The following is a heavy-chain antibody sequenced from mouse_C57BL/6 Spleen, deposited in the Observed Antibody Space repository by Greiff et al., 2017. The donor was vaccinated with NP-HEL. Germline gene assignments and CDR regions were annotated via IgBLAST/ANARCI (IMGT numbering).Heavy chain of an antibody. CDR3: ARNWDYYAMDY. CDR1: GYTFTSYW. D-gene: IGHD4-1*01. CDR2: IHPNSGST. J-gene: IGHJ4*01. V-gene: IGHV1-64*01. Sequence: VQLQQPGAELVKPGASVKLSCKASGYTFTSYWMHWVKQRPGQGLEWIGMIHPNSGSTNYNEKFKSKATLTVDKSSSTAYMQLSSLTSEDSAVYYCARNWDYYAMDYWSQGTSVTVSS.